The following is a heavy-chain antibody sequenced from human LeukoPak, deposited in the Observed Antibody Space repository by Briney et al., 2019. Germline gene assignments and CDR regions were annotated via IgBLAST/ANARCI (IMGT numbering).Heavy chain of an antibody. D-gene: IGHD3-22*01. CDR1: GGTFSSYA. J-gene: IGHJ4*02. CDR2: IIPILGIA. CDR3: ARGGPTKAYYYDSSGYY. Sequence: SVKVSCKASGGTFSSYAIRWVRQAPGQGLEWMGRIIPILGIANYAQKFQGRVTITADKSTSTAYMELSSLRSEDTAVYYCARGGPTKAYYYDSSGYYWGQGTLVTVSS. V-gene: IGHV1-69*04.